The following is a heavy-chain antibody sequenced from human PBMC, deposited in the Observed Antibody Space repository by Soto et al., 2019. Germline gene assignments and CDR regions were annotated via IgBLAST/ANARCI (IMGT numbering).Heavy chain of an antibody. J-gene: IGHJ6*02. CDR3: ARGSTSYYYYGMDV. CDR1: GYSISSGYY. Sequence: LSLTCAVSGYSISSGYYWGWIRQPPGKGLEWIGSIYHSGSTYYNPSLKSRVTISVDTSKNQFSLKLSSVTAADTAVYYCARGSTSYYYYGMDVWGQGTTVTVSS. V-gene: IGHV4-38-2*01. CDR2: IYHSGST. D-gene: IGHD2-2*01.